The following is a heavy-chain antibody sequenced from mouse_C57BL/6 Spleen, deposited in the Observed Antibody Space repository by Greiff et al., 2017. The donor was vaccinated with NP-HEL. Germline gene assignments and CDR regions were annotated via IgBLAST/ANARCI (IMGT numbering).Heavy chain of an antibody. CDR1: GYTFTNYW. CDR2: IYPGGGYT. CDR3: AGYYDYDGAWFAY. D-gene: IGHD2-4*01. V-gene: IGHV1-63*01. J-gene: IGHJ3*01. Sequence: VQLQESGAELVRPGTSVKMSCKASGYTFTNYWIGWAKQRPGHGLEWIGDIYPGGGYTNYNEKFKGKATLTADKSSSTAYMQFSSLTSEDSAIYYCAGYYDYDGAWFAYWGQGTLVTVSA.